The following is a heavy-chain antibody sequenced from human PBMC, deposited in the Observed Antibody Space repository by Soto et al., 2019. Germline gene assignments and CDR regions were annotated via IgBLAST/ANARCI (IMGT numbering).Heavy chain of an antibody. V-gene: IGHV3-48*04. CDR3: AKAVVVAAFDY. CDR1: GFTFSSYS. J-gene: IGHJ4*02. Sequence: SGGSLRLSCAASGFTFSSYSMNWVRQAPGKGLEWVSYISSSSSSIYYADSVKGRFTISRDNAKNSLYLQMNSLRAEDTALYYCAKAVVVAAFDYWGQGTLVTVSS. D-gene: IGHD2-15*01. CDR2: ISSSSSSI.